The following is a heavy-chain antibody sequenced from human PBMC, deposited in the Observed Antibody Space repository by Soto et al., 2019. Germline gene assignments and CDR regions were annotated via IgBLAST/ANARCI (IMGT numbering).Heavy chain of an antibody. CDR1: GGSISSGGYY. J-gene: IGHJ4*02. CDR3: SRENTLNRGVLNPLDY. D-gene: IGHD3-10*01. Sequence: PSETLSLTCTVSGGSISSGGYYWSWIRQHPGKDLEWIGYIYYSGSTYYNPSLKSRVTISVDTSKNQFTLQLESVTPEDTAVYYCSRENTLNRGVLNPLDYWGQGTLVTVSS. CDR2: IYYSGST. V-gene: IGHV4-31*03.